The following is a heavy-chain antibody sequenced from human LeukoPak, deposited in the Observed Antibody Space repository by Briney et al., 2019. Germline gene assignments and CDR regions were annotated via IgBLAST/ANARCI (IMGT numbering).Heavy chain of an antibody. J-gene: IGHJ5*02. Sequence: ASVKVSCKASGYTFTGYYMHWVRQAPGQGLEWMGWINPNSGGTNYAQKFQGWVTMTRDTSISTAYMELSRLRSDDTAAYYCARGGSSLTPWFDPWGQGTLVTVSS. CDR3: ARGGSSLTPWFDP. CDR1: GYTFTGYY. D-gene: IGHD1-26*01. V-gene: IGHV1-2*04. CDR2: INPNSGGT.